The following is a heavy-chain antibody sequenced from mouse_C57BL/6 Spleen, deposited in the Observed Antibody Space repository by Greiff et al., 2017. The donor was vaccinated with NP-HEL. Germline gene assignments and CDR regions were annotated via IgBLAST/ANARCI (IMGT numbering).Heavy chain of an antibody. CDR2: INPSTGGT. D-gene: IGHD2-4*01. CDR1: GYSFTGYY. CDR3: ARFDYGTWFAY. J-gene: IGHJ3*01. Sequence: VQLKESGPELVKPGASVKISCKASGYSFTGYYMHWVKQSSEKSLEWIGEINPSTGGTSYNQKFKGKATLTVDKSSSTAYMQLKSLTSEDSAVYYCARFDYGTWFAYWGQGTLVTVSA. V-gene: IGHV1-43*01.